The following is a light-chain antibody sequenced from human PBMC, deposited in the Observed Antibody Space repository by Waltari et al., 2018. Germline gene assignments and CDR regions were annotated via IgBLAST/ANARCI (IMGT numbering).Light chain of an antibody. CDR3: QHYVRLPAT. J-gene: IGKJ1*01. CDR1: QSVSRS. Sequence: IVLTQSPGTLSLSPGERATLSCRASQSVSRSVAWYQQKPCQAPKLLIYGASTRATGIPDRFTGSGSGTDVSLTISSLEPEDFAIYCCQHYVRLPATFGQGTKVEIK. V-gene: IGKV3-20*01. CDR2: GAS.